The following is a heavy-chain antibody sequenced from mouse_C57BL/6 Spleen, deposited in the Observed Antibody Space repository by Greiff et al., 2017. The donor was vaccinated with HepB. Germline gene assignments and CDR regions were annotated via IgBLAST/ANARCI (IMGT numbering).Heavy chain of an antibody. J-gene: IGHJ4*01. CDR3: ARGGIYYGNYRAMDY. Sequence: QVQLQQPGTELVKPGASVKLSCKASGYTFTSYWMHWVKQRPGQGLEWIGNINPSNGGTNYNEKFKSKATLTVDKSSSTAYMQLSSLTSEDSAVYYCARGGIYYGNYRAMDYWGQGTSVTVSS. CDR2: INPSNGGT. D-gene: IGHD2-1*01. CDR1: GYTFTSYW. V-gene: IGHV1-53*01.